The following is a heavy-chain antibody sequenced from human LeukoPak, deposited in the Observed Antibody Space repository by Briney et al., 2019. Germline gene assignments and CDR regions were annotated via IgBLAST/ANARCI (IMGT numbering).Heavy chain of an antibody. V-gene: IGHV1-18*04. Sequence: ASVKVSCKASGYTFTGYYMHWVRQAPGQGLEWMGWISAYNGNTNYAQKLQGRVTMTTDTSTSTAYMELRSLRSDDTAVYYCASDITMVRGEASWGQGTLVTVSS. CDR2: ISAYNGNT. CDR1: GYTFTGYY. CDR3: ASDITMVRGEAS. J-gene: IGHJ4*02. D-gene: IGHD3-10*01.